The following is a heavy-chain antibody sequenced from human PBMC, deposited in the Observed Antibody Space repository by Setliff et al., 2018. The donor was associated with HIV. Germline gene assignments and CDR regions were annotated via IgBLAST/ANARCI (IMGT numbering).Heavy chain of an antibody. D-gene: IGHD6-19*01. CDR1: GYSISSGYY. CDR3: ARGRTQWPNYNYFDP. V-gene: IGHV4-38-2*02. J-gene: IGHJ5*02. Sequence: PSETLSLTCTVSGYSISSGYYWGWIRLPPGKGLEWIGDIYHSGFTNYNPSLKSRVTISVDTSKSQFSLKLSSLTAADTAVYYCARGRTQWPNYNYFDPWGLGTLVTVSS. CDR2: IYHSGFT.